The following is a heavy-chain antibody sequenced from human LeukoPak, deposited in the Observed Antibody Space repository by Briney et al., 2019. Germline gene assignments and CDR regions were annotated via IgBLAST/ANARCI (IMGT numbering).Heavy chain of an antibody. CDR1: GYTFTGYF. CDR3: ARDERYDSSGYPFDY. CDR2: INPNSGGT. J-gene: IGHJ4*02. Sequence: ASVKVSCKASGYTFTGYFLHWVRLAPGQGLEWMGRINPNSGGTNYAQKFQGRVTMTRDTSISTAYMELSRLRSDDTAVYYCARDERYDSSGYPFDYWGQGTLVTVSS. V-gene: IGHV1-2*02. D-gene: IGHD3-22*01.